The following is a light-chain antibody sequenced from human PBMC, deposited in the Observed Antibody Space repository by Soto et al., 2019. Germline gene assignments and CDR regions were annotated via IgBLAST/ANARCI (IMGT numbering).Light chain of an antibody. J-gene: IGKJ1*01. V-gene: IGKV3-20*01. CDR1: QSVTSSY. CDR3: QQYGRSPWT. Sequence: EIVLTQSPGTLSLSPGERATLSCRASQSVTSSYLAWHQQKPGQAPRLLIYGASSRATGIPDRFSGSGAGTDFTLAIGSLEPEDVAVYYCQQYGRSPWTFGQGTRV. CDR2: GAS.